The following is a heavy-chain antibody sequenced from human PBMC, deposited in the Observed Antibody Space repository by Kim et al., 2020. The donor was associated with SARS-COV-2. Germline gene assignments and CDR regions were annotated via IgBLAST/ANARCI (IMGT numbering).Heavy chain of an antibody. D-gene: IGHD6-13*01. CDR3: VKDPTPLAAAGPFTDY. V-gene: IGHV3-64D*09. Sequence: SVKGRFTISRDNSKNTLYLQISSLRAEDTAVYYCVKDPTPLAAAGPFTDYWGQGTLVTVSS. J-gene: IGHJ4*02.